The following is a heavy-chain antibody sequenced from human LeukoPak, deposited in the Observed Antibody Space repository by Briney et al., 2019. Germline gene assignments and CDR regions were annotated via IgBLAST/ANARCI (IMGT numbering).Heavy chain of an antibody. J-gene: IGHJ5*02. V-gene: IGHV4-34*01. CDR2: INHSGST. D-gene: IGHD2-2*01. CDR3: ARRRSIVVVPAAPYNWFDP. Sequence: SETLSLTCAVYGGSFSGYYWSWIRQPPGKGLEWIGEINHSGSTNYNPSLKSRVTISVDTSKNQFSLKLSSVTAADTAVYYCARRRSIVVVPAAPYNWFDPWGQGTLVTVSS. CDR1: GGSFSGYY.